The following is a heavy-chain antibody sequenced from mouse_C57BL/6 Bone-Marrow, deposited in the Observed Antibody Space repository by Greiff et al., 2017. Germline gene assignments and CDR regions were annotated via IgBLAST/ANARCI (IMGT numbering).Heavy chain of an antibody. CDR2: IWSDGST. V-gene: IGHV2-6-1*01. CDR1: GFSLTSYG. J-gene: IGHJ4*01. CDR3: ARHIPTGFYAMDY. Sequence: QVQLKESGPGLVAPSQSLSITCTVSGFSLTSYGVHWVRQPPGKGLEWLVVIWSDGSTTYNSALKSRLSISKDNSKSQVFLKMNSLQTDDTAMYYCARHIPTGFYAMDYWGQGTSVTVSS. D-gene: IGHD4-1*01.